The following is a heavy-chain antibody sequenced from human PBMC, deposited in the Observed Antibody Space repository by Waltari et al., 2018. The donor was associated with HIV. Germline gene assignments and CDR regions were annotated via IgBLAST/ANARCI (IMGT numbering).Heavy chain of an antibody. CDR1: GFTLSSYW. CDR3: AKGGANPIDF. J-gene: IGHJ4*02. V-gene: IGHV3-74*01. D-gene: IGHD1-26*01. CDR2: INSDGSTT. Sequence: EVRLVESGGGLVQPGGSLRLSCAASGFTLSSYWMAWVRQAPGKGLVWVSRINSDGSTTSYADSVKGRFTISRDNAKNTLYLQMNSLRAEDTAVYYCAKGGANPIDFWGQGTLVTVSS.